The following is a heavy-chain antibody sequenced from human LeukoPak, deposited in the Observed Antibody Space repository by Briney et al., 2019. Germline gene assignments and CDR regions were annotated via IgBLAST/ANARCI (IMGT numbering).Heavy chain of an antibody. CDR2: INWNGGST. CDR1: GFIFDDYG. D-gene: IGHD1-26*01. J-gene: IGHJ4*02. Sequence: GGSLRLSCAASGFIFDDYGMSWVRQAPGKGLEWVSGINWNGGSTGYADSVKGRFTISRDNAKNSPYLQMNSLRAEDTALHYCARAPLIVGATGVDYWGQGTLVTVSS. V-gene: IGHV3-20*04. CDR3: ARAPLIVGATGVDY.